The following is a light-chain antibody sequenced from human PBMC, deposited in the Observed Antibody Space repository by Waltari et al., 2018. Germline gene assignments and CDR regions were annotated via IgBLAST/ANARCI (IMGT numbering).Light chain of an antibody. J-gene: IGKJ2*01. CDR3: RQGSHWPRT. V-gene: IGKV2-30*02. CDR1: QSPVHSDGNTY. Sequence: VVLNQSLLTLPVTLGQPASISCSASQSPVHSDGNTYLKWFHQRPGRSPRRLIYTSSRRESGGPDRFSGSGSGTDVTRKISRVEAEDVGVYYCRQGSHWPRTFGQGTKLEI. CDR2: TSS.